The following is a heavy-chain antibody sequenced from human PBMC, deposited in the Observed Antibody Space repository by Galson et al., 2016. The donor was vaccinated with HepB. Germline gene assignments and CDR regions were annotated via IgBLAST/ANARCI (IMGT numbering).Heavy chain of an antibody. J-gene: IGHJ3*02. CDR3: ARDLGHIVVLAAASDAFDI. D-gene: IGHD2-15*01. V-gene: IGHV3-48*02. CDR1: GFTFSDYS. CDR2: ISASSSTI. Sequence: SLRLSCAASGFTFSDYSMNWVRQAPGKGLEWVSYISASSSTIYYADSVKGRFTISRDNAKHSLFLQMNSLRDEDTALYYCARDLGHIVVLAAASDAFDIWGQGTTVTVSS.